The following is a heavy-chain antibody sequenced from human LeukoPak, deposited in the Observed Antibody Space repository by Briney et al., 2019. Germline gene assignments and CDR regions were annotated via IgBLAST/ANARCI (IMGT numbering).Heavy chain of an antibody. J-gene: IGHJ6*02. V-gene: IGHV3-66*01. Sequence: PGGSLRLSCAASGFTVSSNYMSWVRQAPGKGLEWVSVIYSGGSTYYADSVKGRFTISRDNSKNTLYLQMNSLRAEDTAVYYCARDLLAAAGTYYYYYGMDVWGQGTTVTVSS. CDR1: GFTVSSNY. D-gene: IGHD6-13*01. CDR2: IYSGGST. CDR3: ARDLLAAAGTYYYYYGMDV.